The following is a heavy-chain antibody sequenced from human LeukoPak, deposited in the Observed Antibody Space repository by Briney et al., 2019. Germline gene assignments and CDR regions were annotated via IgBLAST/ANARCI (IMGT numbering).Heavy chain of an antibody. CDR2: LNHSGST. CDR3: AASSGYYLGAFDI. Sequence: PSETLSLTCAVYGGSFSGYYWSWIRQPPGKGLEWIGELNHSGSTNYNPSLKSRVTISVDTSKNQFSLKLSSVTAADTAVYYCAASSGYYLGAFDIWGQGTMVTVSS. D-gene: IGHD3-22*01. V-gene: IGHV4-34*01. CDR1: GGSFSGYY. J-gene: IGHJ3*02.